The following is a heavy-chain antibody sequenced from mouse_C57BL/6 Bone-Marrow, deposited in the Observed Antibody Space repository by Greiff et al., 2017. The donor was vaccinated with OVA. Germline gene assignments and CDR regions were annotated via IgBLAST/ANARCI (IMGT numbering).Heavy chain of an antibody. CDR3: ARETIYDGYFPFAY. CDR1: GYTFTSYW. V-gene: IGHV1-52*01. D-gene: IGHD2-3*01. CDR2: IDPSDSET. Sequence: QVQLKEPGAELVRPGSSVKLSCKASGYTFTSYWMHWVKQRPIQGLEWIGNIDPSDSETHYNQKFKDKATLTVDKSSSTAYMQLSSLTSEDSAVYYCARETIYDGYFPFAYWGQGTLVTVSA. J-gene: IGHJ3*01.